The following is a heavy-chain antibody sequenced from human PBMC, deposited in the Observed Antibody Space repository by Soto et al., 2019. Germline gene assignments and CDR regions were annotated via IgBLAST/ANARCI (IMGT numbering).Heavy chain of an antibody. D-gene: IGHD4-17*01. CDR1: GGSVSIGDYL. CDR2: IHDSGNT. CDR3: ARARGGDSGDYASLFDR. V-gene: IGHV4-30-4*01. J-gene: IGHJ5*02. Sequence: VQLQESGPGLVTPSQTLSLTCTVFGGSVSIGDYLWSWIRQRPGKGLEWIGYIHDSGNTYYNPSLKSRVTISLDTSKNQFSLKVTSMPAADTAVYFCARARGGDSGDYASLFDRWGQGNLVTVSS.